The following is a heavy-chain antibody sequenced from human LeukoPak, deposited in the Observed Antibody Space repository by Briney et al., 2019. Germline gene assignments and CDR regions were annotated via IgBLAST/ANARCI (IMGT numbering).Heavy chain of an antibody. CDR2: ISYRSSPI. CDR3: ARAYPPLRTAAAGDQ. CDR1: GFTFSECD. Sequence: GGTLRLSCTASGFTFSECDMSWVRQAPGRGLEWVSSISYRSSPIYSADSVKGRSTISRDNAKTSLNLQMDSRRAGDTAVYYCARAYPPLRTAAAGDQWGQGTLVTVSS. D-gene: IGHD6-13*01. J-gene: IGHJ4*02. V-gene: IGHV3-21*01.